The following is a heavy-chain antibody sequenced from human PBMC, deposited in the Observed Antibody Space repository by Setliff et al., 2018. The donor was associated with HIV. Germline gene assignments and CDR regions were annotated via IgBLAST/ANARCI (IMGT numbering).Heavy chain of an antibody. CDR2: TYYSGST. Sequence: SETLSLTCTVSGGSISSSNYYWGWIRQPPGKGLEWIGSTYYSGSTYYNPSLKSRVTISVDTSKNQFSLRLSSVTAADTAVYYCARPTASYSSSWDSWYFDLWGRGTLVTVSS. J-gene: IGHJ2*01. CDR1: GGSISSSNYY. CDR3: ARPTASYSSSWDSWYFDL. D-gene: IGHD6-13*01. V-gene: IGHV4-39*07.